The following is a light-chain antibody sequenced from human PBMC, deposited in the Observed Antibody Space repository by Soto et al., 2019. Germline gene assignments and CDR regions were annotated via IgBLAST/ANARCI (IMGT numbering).Light chain of an antibody. CDR2: GES. Sequence: DIQMTQSPSSVSASVGDRVTITCRASQDVSNWLAWYQQKPGKAPKLLISGESSLQSGVPSRFSGSGSGTDFSLTISSLQPEDFATYFCQQANSFPSFGQGTRLEIK. CDR1: QDVSNW. CDR3: QQANSFPS. V-gene: IGKV1-12*02. J-gene: IGKJ5*01.